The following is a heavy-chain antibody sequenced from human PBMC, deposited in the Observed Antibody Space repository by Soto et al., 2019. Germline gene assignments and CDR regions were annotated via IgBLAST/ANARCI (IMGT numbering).Heavy chain of an antibody. D-gene: IGHD3-10*01. V-gene: IGHV1-69*01. CDR2: IIPIFGTA. J-gene: IGHJ5*02. CDR1: GGTFSSYA. CDR3: ARVEDLPLGGNNWFDP. Sequence: QVQLVQSGAEVKKPGSSVKVSCKASGGTFSSYAISWVRQAPGQGLEWMGGIIPIFGTANYAQKFQGRVTITADESTSTAYMELSSLRSEDTAVYCCARVEDLPLGGNNWFDPWGQGTLVTVSS.